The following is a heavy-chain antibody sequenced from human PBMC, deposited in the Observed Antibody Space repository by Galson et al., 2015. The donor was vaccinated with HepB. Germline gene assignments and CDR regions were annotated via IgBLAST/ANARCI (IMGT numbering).Heavy chain of an antibody. Sequence: TLSLTCAVYGGSFSGYSWIWIRQPPGKGLEWIGEINHSGSTNYNPSLKSRVTISIDTSKNQFSLKLNSVTAADTAVYYCARGIYYDSSGYSDYWGQGTLVTVSS. V-gene: IGHV4-34*01. D-gene: IGHD3-22*01. CDR2: INHSGST. CDR1: GGSFSGYS. J-gene: IGHJ4*02. CDR3: ARGIYYDSSGYSDY.